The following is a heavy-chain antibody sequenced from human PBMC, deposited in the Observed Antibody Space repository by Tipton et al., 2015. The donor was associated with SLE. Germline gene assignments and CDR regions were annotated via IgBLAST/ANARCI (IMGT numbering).Heavy chain of an antibody. V-gene: IGHV4-31*03. CDR1: GGSIDGMTFY. Sequence: TLSLTCSVSGGSIDGMTFYWAWIRQPPGRGLEWIGYINYSGLTYYNPSLKSRVSISADTSKKQFSLKLSSVTAADTAVYYCARDSCSSTSCRRKDNWFDPWGQGALVTVSS. CDR2: INYSGLT. J-gene: IGHJ5*02. CDR3: ARDSCSSTSCRRKDNWFDP. D-gene: IGHD2-2*01.